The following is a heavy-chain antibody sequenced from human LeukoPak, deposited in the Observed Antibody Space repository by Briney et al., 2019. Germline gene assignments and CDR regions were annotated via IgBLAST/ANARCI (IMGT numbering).Heavy chain of an antibody. CDR2: INPNNGGT. CDR1: GYTFTAYY. Sequence: ASVKVSCKASGYTFTAYYMHWVRQAPGQGLEWMGWINPNNGGTNYTQKFQGRVTMTRDTSISTVYMELSRLRSDDTAIYYCARDFYCNSQGAFDIWGQGTMVTVSS. V-gene: IGHV1-2*02. CDR3: ARDFYCNSQGAFDI. D-gene: IGHD2/OR15-2a*01. J-gene: IGHJ3*02.